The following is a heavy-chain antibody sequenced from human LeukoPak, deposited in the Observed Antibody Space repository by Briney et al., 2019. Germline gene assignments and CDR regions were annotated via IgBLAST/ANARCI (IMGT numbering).Heavy chain of an antibody. D-gene: IGHD2-21*02. Sequence: ASVKVSCKASGYTFTGYYIHWVRQVPGQGLEWMGWISAYNGNTNYAQKLQGRVTMTTDTSTSTAYMELRSLRSDDTAVYYCARDHPAYCGGDCPPQNYWGQGTLVTVSS. CDR2: ISAYNGNT. CDR1: GYTFTGYY. V-gene: IGHV1-18*04. J-gene: IGHJ4*02. CDR3: ARDHPAYCGGDCPPQNY.